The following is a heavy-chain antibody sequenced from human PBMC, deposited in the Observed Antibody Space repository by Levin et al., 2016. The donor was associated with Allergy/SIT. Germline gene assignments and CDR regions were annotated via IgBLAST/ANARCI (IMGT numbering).Heavy chain of an antibody. CDR2: IYHSGST. Sequence: GSLRLSCAVSGASISSSNWWSWVRQPPGKGLEWIGEIYHSGSTNCNPSLKSRVTMSLDRSKNQFSLKLSSVTAADTAVYYCAREPRGAYGGSFQSLTVTKSYFDVWGRGTLVTVSS. CDR3: AREPRGAYGGSFQSLTVTKSYFDV. V-gene: IGHV4-4*02. D-gene: IGHD4-23*01. J-gene: IGHJ2*01. CDR1: GASISSSNW.